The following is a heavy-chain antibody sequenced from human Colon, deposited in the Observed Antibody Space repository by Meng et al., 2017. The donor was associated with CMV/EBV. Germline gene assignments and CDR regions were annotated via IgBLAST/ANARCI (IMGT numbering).Heavy chain of an antibody. CDR1: GGPFSRYS. CDR3: ARDDDDDFWTGYYRH. CDR2: IIPIPGIT. J-gene: IGHJ4*02. D-gene: IGHD3/OR15-3a*01. V-gene: IGHV1-69*04. Sequence: SVTVSCKASGGPFSRYSVTWVRQAPGQGLEWMGRIIPIPGITYYARKFQGRLTISADKSTSTVYLELSSLRSEDTAFYYCARDDDDDFWTGYYRHWGQGTLVTVSS.